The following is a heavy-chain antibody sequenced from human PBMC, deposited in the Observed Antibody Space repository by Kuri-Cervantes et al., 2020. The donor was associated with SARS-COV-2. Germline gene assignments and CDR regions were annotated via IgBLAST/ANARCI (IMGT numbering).Heavy chain of an antibody. V-gene: IGHV4-4*07. J-gene: IGHJ6*03. CDR1: GGSISSYY. D-gene: IGHD2-2*01. CDR3: ARGKIVVIPAPILGLGPYYSSYYMDV. Sequence: GSLRLSCTVSGGSISSYYWSWIRQPAGKGLEWIGRIYTSGSTNYNPSLKSRVTMSVDTSKNQFSLKLCSVTAADTAVCYCARGKIVVIPAPILGLGPYYSSYYMDVWGKGTTVTVSS. CDR2: IYTSGST.